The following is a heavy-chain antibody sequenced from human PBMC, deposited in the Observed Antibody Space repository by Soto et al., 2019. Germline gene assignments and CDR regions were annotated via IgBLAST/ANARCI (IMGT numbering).Heavy chain of an antibody. Sequence: ASVKVSCKASGYTFTSYYMHWVRQAPGQGLEWMGIINPSGGSTSYAQKFQGRVTMTRDTSTSTVYMELSSLRSEDTAVYYCARDRSVLRYFDWLSDFDYWGQGTLVTVSS. CDR2: INPSGGST. V-gene: IGHV1-46*01. D-gene: IGHD3-9*01. CDR1: GYTFTSYY. J-gene: IGHJ4*02. CDR3: ARDRSVLRYFDWLSDFDY.